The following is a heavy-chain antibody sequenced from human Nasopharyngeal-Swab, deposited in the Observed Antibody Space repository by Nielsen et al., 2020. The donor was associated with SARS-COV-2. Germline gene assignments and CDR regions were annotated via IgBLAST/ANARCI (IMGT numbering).Heavy chain of an antibody. CDR1: GFTFSSYA. CDR2: TSGSGGST. V-gene: IGHV3-23*01. D-gene: IGHD3-9*01. J-gene: IGHJ6*03. Sequence: GESLKITCAASGFTFSSYAMSWVRQAPGKGLEWVSATSGSGGSTYYADSVKGRFTISRDNSKNTLYLQMNSLRAEDTAVYYCAKDHRGRYRSITIFPEGYYYMDVWGKGTTVTVSS. CDR3: AKDHRGRYRSITIFPEGYYYMDV.